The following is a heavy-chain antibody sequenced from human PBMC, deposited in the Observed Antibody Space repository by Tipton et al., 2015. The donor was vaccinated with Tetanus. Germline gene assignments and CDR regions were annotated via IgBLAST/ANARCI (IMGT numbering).Heavy chain of an antibody. CDR1: GFTFRSYW. D-gene: IGHD3-3*01. Sequence: SLRLSCAASGFTFRSYWMHWVRQAPGKGLVWVSRIKSDGSTTSYADSVKGRFTISRDNAKNTLYLQMNSLRAEDTAVYYCAKAAPPNYDFWSGYAYGMDVWGQGTTDTVSS. V-gene: IGHV3-74*01. CDR2: IKSDGSTT. CDR3: AKAAPPNYDFWSGYAYGMDV. J-gene: IGHJ6*02.